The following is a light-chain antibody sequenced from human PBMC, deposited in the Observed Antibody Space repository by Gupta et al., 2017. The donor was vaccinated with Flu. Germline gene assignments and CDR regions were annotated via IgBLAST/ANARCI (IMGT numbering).Light chain of an antibody. CDR3: QQSYSTSWT. J-gene: IGKJ1*01. Sequence: DIQMTQSPSSLSASVGDRVTITCRASQSISSYLNWYQQKPGKAPKLLIYTASTLQSGVPSRFSGSESGTEFTLTINSRQPEDFATYYCQQSYSTSWTFGQGTKVEIK. CDR1: QSISSY. CDR2: TAS. V-gene: IGKV1-39*01.